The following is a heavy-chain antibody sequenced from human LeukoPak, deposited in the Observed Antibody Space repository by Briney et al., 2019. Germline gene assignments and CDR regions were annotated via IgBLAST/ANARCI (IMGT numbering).Heavy chain of an antibody. Sequence: VASVKVSCKASGYTFTSYWIGWVRQMPGKGLEWMGIIYPGDSDTRYSPSFQGQVTISADKSISTAYQQWSSLKASDTAMYYCARPRSVMSGLNAFDIWGQGTMVTVSS. V-gene: IGHV5-51*01. J-gene: IGHJ3*02. CDR2: IYPGDSDT. D-gene: IGHD2-21*01. CDR1: GYTFTSYW. CDR3: ARPRSVMSGLNAFDI.